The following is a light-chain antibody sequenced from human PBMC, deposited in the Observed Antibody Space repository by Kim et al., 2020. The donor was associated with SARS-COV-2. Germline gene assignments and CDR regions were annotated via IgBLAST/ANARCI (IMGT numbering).Light chain of an antibody. Sequence: KTVTIACTRSSGSIASHYVQWYQQRPGRAPTTVIYEDDQRHTGIPDLFSGYIDRHSNSASLTISGLKTEDEADYYCQSYDNSNPGVFGGGTQLTVL. CDR3: QSYDNSNPGV. V-gene: IGLV6-57*03. CDR1: SGSIASHY. J-gene: IGLJ3*02. CDR2: EDD.